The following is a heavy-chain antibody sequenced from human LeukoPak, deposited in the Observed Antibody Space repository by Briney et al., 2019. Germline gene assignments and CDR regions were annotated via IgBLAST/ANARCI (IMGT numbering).Heavy chain of an antibody. CDR3: ARRGYCSSTSCYLGWFDP. Sequence: SETLSLTCAVPGYSISSGYYWGWIRQPPGKGLEWIGSIYHSGSTYYNPSLKSRVTISVDTSKNQFSLKLSSVTAADTAVYYCARRGYCSSTSCYLGWFDPWGQGTLVTVSS. CDR1: GYSISSGYY. D-gene: IGHD2-2*01. CDR2: IYHSGST. V-gene: IGHV4-38-2*01. J-gene: IGHJ5*02.